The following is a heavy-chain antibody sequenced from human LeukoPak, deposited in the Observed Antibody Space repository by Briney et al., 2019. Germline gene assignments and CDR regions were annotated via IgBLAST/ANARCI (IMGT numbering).Heavy chain of an antibody. CDR3: ARDPWGYYDSSGYYP. CDR2: ISSSSSDI. V-gene: IGHV3-21*01. J-gene: IGHJ5*02. CDR1: GFTFSSYS. D-gene: IGHD3-22*01. Sequence: GGSLRLSCAASGFTFSSYSMNWVRQAPGKGLEWVSSISSSSSDIYYADSVKGRFAISRDNAKTSLYLQMNTLRAEDTAVYYCARDPWGYYDSSGYYPWGQGTLVTVSS.